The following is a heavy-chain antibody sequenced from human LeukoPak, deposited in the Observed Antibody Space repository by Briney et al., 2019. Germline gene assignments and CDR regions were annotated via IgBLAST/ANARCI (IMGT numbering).Heavy chain of an antibody. J-gene: IGHJ4*02. CDR1: GYTLSDHY. V-gene: IGHV1-2*02. CDR3: ARVRGNSCDY. D-gene: IGHD6-13*01. CDR2: IRGDTGVT. Sequence: ASVTVSCKTSGYTLSDHYMHWVRQAPGQGLEWMGWIRGDTGVTDSPQKFQGRVTMTRDTSTNTAYMELSRLTYDDTAMYFCARVRGNSCDYWGQGTLVTVSS.